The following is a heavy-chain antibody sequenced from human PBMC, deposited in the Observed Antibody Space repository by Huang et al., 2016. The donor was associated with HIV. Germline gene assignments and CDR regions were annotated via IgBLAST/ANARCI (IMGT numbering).Heavy chain of an antibody. Sequence: QITLKESGPMLVKPTQTLTLTCTFSGFSLSTSEVGVGWIRQPPGKALEWLARIYSDEYKRCRPSLKSSRTITKDTSRNQVVLTMTNMDPVDTGTYYCAHSAFGTSGYYFRMHFDYWGQGALVTVSS. V-gene: IGHV2-5*02. D-gene: IGHD3-22*01. CDR3: AHSAFGTSGYYFRMHFDY. J-gene: IGHJ4*02. CDR1: GFSLSTSEVG. CDR2: IYSDEYK.